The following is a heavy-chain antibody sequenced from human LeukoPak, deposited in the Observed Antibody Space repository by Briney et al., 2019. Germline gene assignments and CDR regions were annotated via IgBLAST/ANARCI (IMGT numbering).Heavy chain of an antibody. D-gene: IGHD3-9*01. V-gene: IGHV1-8*01. J-gene: IGHJ3*02. CDR2: MNPNSGNT. CDR1: GYTFTSYD. CDR3: ARPYYDILTGYSNDAFDI. Sequence: ASVKVSCKASGYTFTSYDINWVRRATGQGLEWMGWMNPNSGNTGYAQKFQGRVTMTRNTSISTAYMELSSLRSEDTAVYYCARPYYDILTGYSNDAFDIWGQGTMVTVSS.